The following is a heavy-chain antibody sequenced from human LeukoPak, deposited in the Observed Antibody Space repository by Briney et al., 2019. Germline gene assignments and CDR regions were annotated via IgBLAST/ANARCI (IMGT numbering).Heavy chain of an antibody. CDR1: GGTFSSYA. Sequence: SVKASCKASGGTFSSYAISWVRQAPGQGLEWMGRIIPILGIANYAQKFQGRVTITADKSTSTAYMELSSLRSEDTAVYYCANPGGYCSGGSCYSHYFDYWGQGTLVTVSS. CDR3: ANPGGYCSGGSCYSHYFDY. CDR2: IIPILGIA. D-gene: IGHD2-15*01. V-gene: IGHV1-69*04. J-gene: IGHJ4*02.